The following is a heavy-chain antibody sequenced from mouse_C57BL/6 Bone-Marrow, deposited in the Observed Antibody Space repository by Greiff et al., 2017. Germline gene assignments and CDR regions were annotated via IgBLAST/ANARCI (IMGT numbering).Heavy chain of an antibody. V-gene: IGHV1-59*01. CDR2: IEPSNSFT. CDR1: GYTFTGYW. Sequence: QVQLQQPGAELVKPGASVKLSCKASGYTFTGYWMHWVKQRPGQGLEWIGVIEPSNSFTTYNQKFKGKATLTVDTTSSTAYMQLSSLLTEDSAVYYCARRRGLCAMDYWGQGTSVTVSS. CDR3: ARRRGLCAMDY. J-gene: IGHJ4*01.